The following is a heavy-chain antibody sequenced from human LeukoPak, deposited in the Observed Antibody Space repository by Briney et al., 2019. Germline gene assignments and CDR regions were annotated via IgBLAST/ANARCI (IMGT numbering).Heavy chain of an antibody. Sequence: ASVKVSCKASGGTFSSYAISWVRHAPGQGLEWMGGIIPIFGTANYAQKFQGRVTITADESTSTAYMELSSLRSEDTAVYYCAREYYDSSGYWYYFDYWGQGTLVTVSS. CDR2: IIPIFGTA. CDR3: AREYYDSSGYWYYFDY. D-gene: IGHD3-22*01. CDR1: GGTFSSYA. J-gene: IGHJ4*02. V-gene: IGHV1-69*13.